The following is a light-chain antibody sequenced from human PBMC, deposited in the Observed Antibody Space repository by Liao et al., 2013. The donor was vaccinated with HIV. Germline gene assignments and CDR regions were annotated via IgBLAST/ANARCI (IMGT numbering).Light chain of an antibody. J-gene: IGLJ3*02. CDR3: QSADSSGTCPV. V-gene: IGLV3-25*03. CDR1: ALPKQS. Sequence: SYEVTQPPSVSVSPGQTARITCSGDALPKQSVSWYQLKSGQAPVLVMYKDIERPSGIPERFSGSSSGTTVTLTISGVQAEDEADYYCQSADSSGTCPVFGGGTKLTVL. CDR2: KDI.